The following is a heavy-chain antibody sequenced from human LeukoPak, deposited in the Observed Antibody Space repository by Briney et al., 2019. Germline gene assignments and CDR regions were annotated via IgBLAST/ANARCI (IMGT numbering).Heavy chain of an antibody. J-gene: IGHJ4*02. CDR2: INYSGNT. Sequence: SETLSLTCTVSGGSISSSFYYWGWIRQPPGKGLEWIGSINYSGNTYYNPSLKSRVTISVDTSKNQVSLKLSSVTAADTAVYYCARDHGGSGSYFDYWGQGTLVTVSS. V-gene: IGHV4-39*02. CDR1: GGSISSSFYY. CDR3: ARDHGGSGSYFDY. D-gene: IGHD3-10*01.